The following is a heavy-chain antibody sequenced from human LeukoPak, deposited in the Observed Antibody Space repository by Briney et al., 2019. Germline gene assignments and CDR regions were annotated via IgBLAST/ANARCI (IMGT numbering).Heavy chain of an antibody. V-gene: IGHV4-4*09. Sequence: SETLSLTCTVSDGSISNYYWSWIRQPPGKGLEWIGYIYTSGSTNYNPSLKSRVTISVDTSKNQFSLKLSSVTAADTAVYYYAKHPTGSAVSLKYLGQGTLVTVSS. CDR1: DGSISNYY. D-gene: IGHD3-10*01. J-gene: IGHJ4*02. CDR2: IYTSGST. CDR3: AKHPTGSAVSLKY.